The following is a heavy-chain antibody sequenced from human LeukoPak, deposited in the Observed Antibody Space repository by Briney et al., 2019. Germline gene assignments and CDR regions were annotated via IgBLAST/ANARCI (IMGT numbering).Heavy chain of an antibody. CDR1: GFALSSFA. CDR3: AKGIQLWLDFDY. D-gene: IGHD5-18*01. J-gene: IGHJ4*02. Sequence: GGCLRPSCAASGFALSSFAMSCVRRAPGEGLGWGSAISGSGGSTYYADSVKGRFTISRDNSKNTLYLQMNSLRAEDTAVYYCAKGIQLWLDFDYWGQGTLVTVSS. CDR2: ISGSGGST. V-gene: IGHV3-23*01.